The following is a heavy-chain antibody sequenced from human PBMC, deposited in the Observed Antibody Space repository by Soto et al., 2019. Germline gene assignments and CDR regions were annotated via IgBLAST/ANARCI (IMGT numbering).Heavy chain of an antibody. CDR1: GGSISSYY. D-gene: IGHD6-13*01. CDR2: IYYTGST. Sequence: SETLSLTCTVSGGSISSYYWSWIRQPPGKGLEWIGYIYYTGSTNYNPSLKSRVTISVDTSKNQFSLKLSSVTAADTAVYYCARDWSSSWYGNYYYYGMDVWGQGTTVT. J-gene: IGHJ6*02. CDR3: ARDWSSSWYGNYYYYGMDV. V-gene: IGHV4-59*01.